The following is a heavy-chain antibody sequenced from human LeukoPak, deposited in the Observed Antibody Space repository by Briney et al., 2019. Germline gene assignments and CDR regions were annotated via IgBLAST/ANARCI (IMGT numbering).Heavy chain of an antibody. Sequence: PGGSLRLSCAASGFTFSSYEMNWVRQAPGKGLEWVAFIRYDGSNKYYADSVKGRFTISRDNSKNTLYLQMNSLRAEDTAVYYCLTTVVDYWGQGTLVTVSS. V-gene: IGHV3-30*02. CDR3: LTTVVDY. J-gene: IGHJ4*02. CDR2: IRYDGSNK. D-gene: IGHD4-17*01. CDR1: GFTFSSYE.